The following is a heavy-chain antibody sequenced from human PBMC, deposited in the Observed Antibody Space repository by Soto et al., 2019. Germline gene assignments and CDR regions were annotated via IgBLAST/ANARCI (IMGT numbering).Heavy chain of an antibody. V-gene: IGHV3-21*01. CDR3: ASSSSWYPLNGWQNWFDP. Sequence: GGSLRLSCAASGFTFSSYTMKWARRAPGKGLGWVSSISSSSSYIYYADSVKGRFTISRDNAKNSLYLQMNSLRAEDTAVYYCASSSSWYPLNGWQNWFDPWGQGTLVTVSS. D-gene: IGHD6-13*01. CDR2: ISSSSSYI. CDR1: GFTFSSYT. J-gene: IGHJ5*02.